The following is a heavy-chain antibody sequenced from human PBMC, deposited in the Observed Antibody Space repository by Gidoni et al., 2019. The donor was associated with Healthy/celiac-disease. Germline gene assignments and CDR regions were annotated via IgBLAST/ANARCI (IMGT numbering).Heavy chain of an antibody. Sequence: QVQLVESGGGVVQPGRSLRLSCAASGFTFSSYGMPWVRQAPGKGLEWVAVIWYDGSNKYYADSVKGRFTISRDNSKNTLYLQMNSLRAEDTAVYYCARNIRTGVDAFDIWGQGTMVTVSS. CDR1: GFTFSSYG. J-gene: IGHJ3*02. CDR3: ARNIRTGVDAFDI. D-gene: IGHD2-2*02. CDR2: IWYDGSNK. V-gene: IGHV3-33*01.